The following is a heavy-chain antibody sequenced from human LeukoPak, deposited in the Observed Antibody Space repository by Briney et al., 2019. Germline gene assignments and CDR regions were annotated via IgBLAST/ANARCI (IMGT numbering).Heavy chain of an antibody. J-gene: IGHJ4*02. D-gene: IGHD5/OR15-5a*01. CDR3: ARETGSAVGSTNFDY. Sequence: GGSLRLSCAASGFTFSSYAVNWVRQTPGKGLEWVAVVSYDGSNKYYADSVKGRFTISRDNSKNTLYLQMNSLRAEDTALYYCARETGSAVGSTNFDYWGQGTLVIVSS. CDR2: VSYDGSNK. CDR1: GFTFSSYA. V-gene: IGHV3-30-3*01.